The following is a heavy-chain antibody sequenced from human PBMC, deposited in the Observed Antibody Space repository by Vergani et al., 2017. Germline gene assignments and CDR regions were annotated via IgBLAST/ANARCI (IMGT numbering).Heavy chain of an antibody. J-gene: IGHJ5*02. CDR3: AKYGDYDPNWIDD. CDR2: IIPIFGIA. CDR1: GFTFRSYA. Sequence: QVQLVQSGAELKKPGSSVKVSCKASGFTFRSYAISWLRQAPGQGLEWMGWIIPIFGIANYAQKFQGRVTITADKSTSTAYMELSSLRSEDTAVYYCAKYGDYDPNWIDDWGQGTLVTVSS. V-gene: IGHV1-69*17. D-gene: IGHD4-17*01.